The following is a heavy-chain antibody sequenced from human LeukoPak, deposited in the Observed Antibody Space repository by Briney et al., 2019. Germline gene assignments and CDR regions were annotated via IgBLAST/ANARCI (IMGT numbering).Heavy chain of an antibody. J-gene: IGHJ4*02. CDR1: GVTLSSHW. CDR2: INSDGTST. D-gene: IGHD2-15*01. V-gene: IGHV3-74*01. CDR3: VAARADFDY. Sequence: GSLRLSCAASGVTLSSHWMHWVRQAPGKGLVWVSRINSDGTSTTYADPVKGRFTISRDTAKNSLYLQMNSLRAEDTAVYYCVAARADFDYWGQGTLVTVSS.